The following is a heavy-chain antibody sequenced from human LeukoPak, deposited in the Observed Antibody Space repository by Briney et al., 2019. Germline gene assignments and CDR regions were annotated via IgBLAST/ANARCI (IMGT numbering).Heavy chain of an antibody. CDR2: ISGSGDTT. Sequence: PGGSLRLSCAGSGFTFTTYAMSWVRQAPGKGLEWVSDISGSGDTTFYADSVKGRFTISRDNSKNTLYLQMNSLRAEDTAVYYCAKGPTYYYDSSGYYFDYWGQGTLVTVSS. D-gene: IGHD3-22*01. V-gene: IGHV3-23*01. CDR3: AKGPTYYYDSSGYYFDY. J-gene: IGHJ4*02. CDR1: GFTFTTYA.